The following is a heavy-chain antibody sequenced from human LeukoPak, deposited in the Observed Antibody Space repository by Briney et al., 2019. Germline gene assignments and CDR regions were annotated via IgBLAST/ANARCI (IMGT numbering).Heavy chain of an antibody. D-gene: IGHD2-2*01. V-gene: IGHV1-18*01. CDR2: ISAYNGNT. CDR3: ARDRGYCCSTSCSPELDY. J-gene: IGHJ4*02. CDR1: GYTFTSYG. Sequence: GASVKVSCKASGYTFTSYGISWVRQAPGQGLEWMGWISAYNGNTNYAQKLQGRVTMTTDTSTSTAYMELRSLRSDDTAVYYCARDRGYCCSTSCSPELDYWGQGTLVTVSS.